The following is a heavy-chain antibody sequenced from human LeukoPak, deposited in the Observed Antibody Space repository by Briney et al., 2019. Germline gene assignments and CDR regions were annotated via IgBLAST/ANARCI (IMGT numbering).Heavy chain of an antibody. CDR1: GFTFSDYY. V-gene: IGHV3-11*03. CDR2: ISSSSGYT. D-gene: IGHD6-13*01. J-gene: IGHJ4*02. CDR3: ASPAAGTNSDY. Sequence: PGGSLRLSCAASGFTFSDYYMSWIRQAPGKGLEWVSYISSSSGYTNYADSVKGRFTISRDNAKNSLYLQMNSLSAEDTAVYYCASPAAGTNSDYWGQRTLVTVSS.